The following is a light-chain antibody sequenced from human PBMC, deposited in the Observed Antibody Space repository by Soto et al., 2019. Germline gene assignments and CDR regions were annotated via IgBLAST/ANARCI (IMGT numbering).Light chain of an antibody. CDR2: CST. Sequence: MVLSLPPPTLSFSPRERPPLSCRPRPHISSSYFAWYQQKPGQAPRLLMSCSTGMATCNPDWFSGSGSGADFTLTSTRRLPYFFAVNYMQQFGGSSPLTFGRGTKVDI. V-gene: IGKV3-20*01. J-gene: IGKJ1*01. CDR1: PHISSSY. CDR3: QQFGGSSPLT.